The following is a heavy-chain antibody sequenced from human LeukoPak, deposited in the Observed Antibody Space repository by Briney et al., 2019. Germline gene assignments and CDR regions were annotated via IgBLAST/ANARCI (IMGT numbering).Heavy chain of an antibody. CDR3: ARVEYGDYGWFDP. J-gene: IGHJ5*02. D-gene: IGHD4-17*01. CDR2: ISDSGST. V-gene: IGHV4-59*01. CDR1: GDSISTYY. Sequence: PWETLSLTCTVSGDSISTYYWTWIRQPPGKGLEWIGYISDSGSTNYNPSLKSRVTISLDTSKNQFSLKLISLTAADTAAYHCARVEYGDYGWFDPWGQGTLVTVSS.